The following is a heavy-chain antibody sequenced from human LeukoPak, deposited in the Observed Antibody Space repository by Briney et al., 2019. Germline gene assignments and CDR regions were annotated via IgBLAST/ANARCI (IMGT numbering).Heavy chain of an antibody. CDR1: GGTFSSYA. CDR3: ARSTVTTGDAFDI. Sequence: ASVKVSCKASGGTFSSYAISWVRQAPGQGLEWMGRIIPIFGTANYAQKFQGRVTITTDESTSTAYMELSSLRSEDTAVYYCARSTVTTGDAFDIWAKGQWSPSLQ. CDR2: IIPIFGTA. D-gene: IGHD4-17*01. J-gene: IGHJ3*02. V-gene: IGHV1-69*05.